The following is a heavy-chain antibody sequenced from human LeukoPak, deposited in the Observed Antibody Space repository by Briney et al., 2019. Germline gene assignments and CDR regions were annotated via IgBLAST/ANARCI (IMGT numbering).Heavy chain of an antibody. Sequence: ASVKVSCKASGYTFTSYGISWVRQAPGQGLEWMGWISADNGNTNYAQKLQGRGTMITYTSTSTAYMELRSLRSDDTAVYYCARDGLEYYYDSSGYQTHFDYWGQGTLVTVSS. D-gene: IGHD3-22*01. CDR2: ISADNGNT. V-gene: IGHV1-18*01. J-gene: IGHJ4*02. CDR1: GYTFTSYG. CDR3: ARDGLEYYYDSSGYQTHFDY.